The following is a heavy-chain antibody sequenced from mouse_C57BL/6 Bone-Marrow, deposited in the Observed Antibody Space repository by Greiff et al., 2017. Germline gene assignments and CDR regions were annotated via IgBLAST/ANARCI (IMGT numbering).Heavy chain of an antibody. D-gene: IGHD1-1*01. V-gene: IGHV1-9*01. CDR3: ARTNYYGSSCPHWYFDV. Sequence: QVHVKQPGAELMKPGASVKLSCKATGYTFTGYWIEWVKQRPGQGLEWIGEIFTGSGCTNYNEKLKSKATFTAAKSSNKAYMQISSLTSEDSAIYYCARTNYYGSSCPHWYFDVWGTGTTVTVSS. J-gene: IGHJ1*03. CDR1: GYTFTGYW. CDR2: IFTGSGCT.